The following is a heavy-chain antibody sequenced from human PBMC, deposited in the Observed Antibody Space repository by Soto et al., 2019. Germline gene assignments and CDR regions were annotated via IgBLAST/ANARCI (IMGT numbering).Heavy chain of an antibody. CDR1: GYTFTSYY. CDR3: ARALGHYYDSSGYYY. J-gene: IGHJ4*02. D-gene: IGHD3-22*01. V-gene: IGHV1-46*01. CDR2: INPSGGST. Sequence: ASVKVSCKASGYTFTSYYMHWVRQAPGQGLEWMGIINPSGGSTSYAQKFQGRVTMTRDTSTSTVYMELSSLRSEDTAVYYCARALGHYYDSSGYYYWGQGTLVTAPQ.